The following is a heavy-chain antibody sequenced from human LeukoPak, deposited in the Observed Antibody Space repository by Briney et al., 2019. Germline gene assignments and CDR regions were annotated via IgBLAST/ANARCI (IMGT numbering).Heavy chain of an antibody. D-gene: IGHD3-22*01. V-gene: IGHV4-34*01. J-gene: IGHJ4*02. CDR3: ARYYDSSGYYRYFDY. Sequence: SETLSLTCAVYGGSFSGYYWSWIRQPPGKGLEWIGEINHSGSTNYNPSLKSRVTISVDTSKNQFSLKLSSVTAADTAVYYCARYYDSSGYYRYFDYWGQGTLVTVSS. CDR1: GGSFSGYY. CDR2: INHSGST.